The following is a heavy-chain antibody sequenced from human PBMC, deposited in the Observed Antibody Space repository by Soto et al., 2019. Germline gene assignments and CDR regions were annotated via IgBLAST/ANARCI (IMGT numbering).Heavy chain of an antibody. J-gene: IGHJ4*02. V-gene: IGHV3-23*01. D-gene: IGHD2-21*02. CDR3: AKHIVVVTAIRGNFDY. CDR1: GFTFSSYA. Sequence: GGSLRLSCAASGFTFSSYAMSWVRQAPGRGLEWVSTISGSAGSIYYADSVKGRFTISRDNSKNTLYLQMNNLRAEDTAVYYCAKHIVVVTAIRGNFDYWGQGTLVTVSS. CDR2: ISGSAGSI.